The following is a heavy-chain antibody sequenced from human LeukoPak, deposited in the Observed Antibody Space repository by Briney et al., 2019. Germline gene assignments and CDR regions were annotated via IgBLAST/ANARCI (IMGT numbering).Heavy chain of an antibody. CDR2: IYTSGST. D-gene: IGHD3-22*01. Sequence: SETLSLTCTVSGGSISSYYWSWIRQPAGKGLEWIGRIYTSGSTNYNPSLKSRVTMSVDTSKNRFSLKLSSVTAADTAVYYCARVSGYYDSSGYYQYYFDYWGQGTLVTVSS. CDR3: ARVSGYYDSSGYYQYYFDY. CDR1: GGSISSYY. V-gene: IGHV4-4*07. J-gene: IGHJ4*02.